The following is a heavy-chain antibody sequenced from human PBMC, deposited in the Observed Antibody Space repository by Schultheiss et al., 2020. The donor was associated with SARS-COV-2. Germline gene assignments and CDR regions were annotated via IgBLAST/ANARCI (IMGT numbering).Heavy chain of an antibody. J-gene: IGHJ6*02. V-gene: IGHV4-4*02. CDR2: IYHSGST. Sequence: SETLSLTCTVSGGSISSSNWWSWVRQPPGKGLEWIGSIYHSGSTYYNPSLKSRVTISVDTSKNQFSLKLSSVTAADTAVYYCARDYCSSTSCYYYYGMDVWGQGTTVTVSS. D-gene: IGHD2-2*01. CDR3: ARDYCSSTSCYYYYGMDV. CDR1: GGSISSSNW.